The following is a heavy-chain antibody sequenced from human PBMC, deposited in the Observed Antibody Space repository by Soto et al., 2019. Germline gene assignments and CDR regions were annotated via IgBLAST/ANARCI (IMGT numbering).Heavy chain of an antibody. D-gene: IGHD2-2*03. CDR2: IWYDGSNK. Sequence: GGSLRLSCAASGFTFSSYGMHWVRQAPGKGLEWVAVIWYDGSNKYYADSVKGRLTISRDNSKNTLYLQMNSLKAPDTAVYYCARDESVLDIVVVPAAQGMDVWGKGTTVTVSS. CDR3: ARDESVLDIVVVPAAQGMDV. V-gene: IGHV3-33*01. CDR1: GFTFSSYG. J-gene: IGHJ6*04.